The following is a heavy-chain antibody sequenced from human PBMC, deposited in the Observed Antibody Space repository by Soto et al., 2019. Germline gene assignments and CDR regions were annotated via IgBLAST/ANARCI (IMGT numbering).Heavy chain of an antibody. D-gene: IGHD6-19*01. Sequence: LSLTCTVSGGSISSYYWSWIRQPAGKGLEWIGRIYTSGSTNYNPSLKSRVTMSVDTSKNQFSLKLSSVTAADTAVYYCARDPIAVANNWFDPWGQGTLVTVSS. CDR2: IYTSGST. CDR3: ARDPIAVANNWFDP. J-gene: IGHJ5*02. CDR1: GGSISSYY. V-gene: IGHV4-4*07.